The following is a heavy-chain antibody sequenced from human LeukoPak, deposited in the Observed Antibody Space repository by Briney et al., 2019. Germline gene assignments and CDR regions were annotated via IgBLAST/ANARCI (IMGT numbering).Heavy chain of an antibody. CDR3: VTGHYDSRMYFDL. CDR1: GLTFGTYW. Sequence: GGSLRLSCTASGLTFGTYWIHWVRQAPGKGLVWVSQIKFDGSLATYADSVKGRFTISRDSAKNTLYLQMNSLETEDTAVYYCVTGHYDSRMYFDLWGRGTLVTVSS. CDR2: IKFDGSLA. D-gene: IGHD3-16*01. J-gene: IGHJ2*01. V-gene: IGHV3-74*03.